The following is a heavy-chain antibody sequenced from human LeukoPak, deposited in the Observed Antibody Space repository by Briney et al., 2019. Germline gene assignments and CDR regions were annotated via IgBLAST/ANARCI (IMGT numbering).Heavy chain of an antibody. V-gene: IGHV3-30*18. D-gene: IGHD4-11*01. Sequence: GGSLRLSCAASGFTFSSYGMHWVRQAPGKRLEWVAVISYDGSNKYYADSVKGRFTISRDNSKNTLYLQMNSLRAEDTAVYYCAKKGPMTTDYYYGMDVWGQGTTVTVSS. CDR1: GFTFSSYG. CDR3: AKKGPMTTDYYYGMDV. J-gene: IGHJ6*02. CDR2: ISYDGSNK.